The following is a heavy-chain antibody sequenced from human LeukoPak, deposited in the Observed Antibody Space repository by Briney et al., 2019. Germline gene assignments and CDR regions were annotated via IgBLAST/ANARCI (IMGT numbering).Heavy chain of an antibody. J-gene: IGHJ4*02. CDR3: TRDPGITIFGVILIPFDY. CDR2: IRSKAYGGTT. CDR1: GFTFGDYA. Sequence: PGGSLRLSCTSSGFTFGDYAMSWFRQAPGKGLEWVGFIRSKAYGGTTEYAASVKGRFTISRDDSKSIAYLQMNSLKTEDTAVYYCTRDPGITIFGVILIPFDYWGQGTLVTVSS. D-gene: IGHD3-3*01. V-gene: IGHV3-49*03.